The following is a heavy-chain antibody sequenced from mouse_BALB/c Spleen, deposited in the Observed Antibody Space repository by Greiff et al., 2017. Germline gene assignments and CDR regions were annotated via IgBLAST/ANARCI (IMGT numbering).Heavy chain of an antibody. CDR1: GFNIKDYY. CDR3: NAPYGNYETWFAY. D-gene: IGHD2-1*01. CDR2: IDPENGDT. J-gene: IGHJ3*01. V-gene: IGHV14-4*02. Sequence: VQLQQSGAELVRSGASVKLSCTASGFNIKDYYMHWVKQRPEQGLEWIGWIDPENGDTEYAPKFQGKATMTADTSSNTAYLQLSSLTSEDTAVYYCNAPYGNYETWFAYWGQGTLVIVSA.